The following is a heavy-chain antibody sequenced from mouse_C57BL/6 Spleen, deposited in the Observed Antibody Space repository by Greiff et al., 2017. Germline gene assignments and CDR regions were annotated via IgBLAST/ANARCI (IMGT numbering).Heavy chain of an antibody. CDR3: TTWGY. CDR2: IDPENGDT. Sequence: EVMLVESGAELVRPGASVKLSCTASGFNIKDDYMHWVKQRPEQGLEWIGWIDPENGDTEYASKFQSKATITEDTSSTTAYLQLSSLTSEDTAVYYCTTWGYWGQGTTLTVSS. CDR1: GFNIKDDY. V-gene: IGHV14-4*01. J-gene: IGHJ2*01.